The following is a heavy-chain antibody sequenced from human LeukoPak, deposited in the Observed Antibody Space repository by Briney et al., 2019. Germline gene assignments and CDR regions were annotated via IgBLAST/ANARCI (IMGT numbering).Heavy chain of an antibody. J-gene: IGHJ4*02. CDR1: GFTFSDHA. CDR3: TYDSSGYSYYFDY. Sequence: PGGSLRLSCTTSGFTFSDHAMNWVRQAPGKGLEWVGFIRSKAYGGTAEYAASVKGRFTISRDDSKGIAYLQMSSLKTEDTAVYYCTYDSSGYSYYFDYWGQGTLVTVSS. V-gene: IGHV3-49*04. CDR2: IRSKAYGGTA. D-gene: IGHD3-22*01.